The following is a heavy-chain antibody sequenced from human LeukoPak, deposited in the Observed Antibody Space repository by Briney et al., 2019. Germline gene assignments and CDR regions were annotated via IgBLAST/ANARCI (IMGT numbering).Heavy chain of an antibody. J-gene: IGHJ4*02. CDR3: ARGCGGDCYPFRDY. CDR1: GFTLSSYW. D-gene: IGHD2-21*02. CDR2: INRDGSEK. Sequence: GGSLRLSCAASGFTLSSYWMSWVRQAPGKGLEWVANINRDGSEKYYVDSVKGRFTISRDSAKNSLYLQMSSLSAEDTAVYYCARGCGGDCYPFRDYWGQGTLVTVSS. V-gene: IGHV3-7*02.